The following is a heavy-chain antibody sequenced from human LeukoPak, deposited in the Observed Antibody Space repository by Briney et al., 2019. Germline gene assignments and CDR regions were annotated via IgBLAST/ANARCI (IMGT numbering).Heavy chain of an antibody. CDR2: IKSKTDGGTT. D-gene: IGHD3-22*01. V-gene: IGHV3-15*07. CDR3: TTDSHRYYYDSSGYYYVPDYYYGMDV. CDR1: GFTFSNAW. J-gene: IGHJ6*02. Sequence: PGGSLRLSCAASGFTFSNAWMNWVRQAPGKGLEWVGRIKSKTDGGTTDYAAPVKGRFTISRDDSKNTLYLQMNSLKTEDTAVYYCTTDSHRYYYDSSGYYYVPDYYYGMDVWGQGTTVTVSS.